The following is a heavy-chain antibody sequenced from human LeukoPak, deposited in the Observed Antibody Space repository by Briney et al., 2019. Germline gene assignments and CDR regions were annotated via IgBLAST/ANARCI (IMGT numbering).Heavy chain of an antibody. CDR2: IYYSGST. CDR1: GGSISSSCYY. V-gene: IGHV4-39*07. Sequence: PSETLSLTCTVSGGSISSSCYYWGWIRQPPGKGLDWFGSIYYSGSTYYNPTLKSRVTISVDTSTNQFSLKLSSVTAAGTAVYYCAREGDYYDSSGYYIIDYWGQGTLVTVSS. J-gene: IGHJ4*02. CDR3: AREGDYYDSSGYYIIDY. D-gene: IGHD3-22*01.